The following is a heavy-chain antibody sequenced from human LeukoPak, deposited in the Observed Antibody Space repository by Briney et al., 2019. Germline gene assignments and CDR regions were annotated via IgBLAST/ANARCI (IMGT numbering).Heavy chain of an antibody. V-gene: IGHV3-30*04. CDR3: AKGHRDGYNYY. D-gene: IGHD5-24*01. CDR1: GFTFSSYA. Sequence: PGGSLRLSCAASGFTFSSYAMHWVRQAPGKGLEWVTIISYDGSNKYYADSVKGRFTISRDNSKNTLYLQMNSLRAEDTAVYYCAKGHRDGYNYYWGQGTLVTVSS. J-gene: IGHJ4*02. CDR2: ISYDGSNK.